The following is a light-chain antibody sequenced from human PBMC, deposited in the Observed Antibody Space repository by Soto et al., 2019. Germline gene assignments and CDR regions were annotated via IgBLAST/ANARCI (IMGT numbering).Light chain of an antibody. CDR2: KVS. V-gene: IGKV2-30*01. Sequence: DLVLTQSPLSLPVTLGQPASISCRSSQSLVYSDGNTYLTWFQLRPGQSPRRLIYKVSIRASGVPGRFSGRWSGTDFTMKISRVEAEDVGVYYWMQGTHWYTFGQGTKLEIK. CDR1: QSLVYSDGNTY. CDR3: MQGTHWYT. J-gene: IGKJ2*01.